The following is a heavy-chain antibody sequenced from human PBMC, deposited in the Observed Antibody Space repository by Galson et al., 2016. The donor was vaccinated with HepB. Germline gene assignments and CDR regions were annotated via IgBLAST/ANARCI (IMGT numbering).Heavy chain of an antibody. CDR2: VNQDGSEM. CDR3: ARDAFYYGSGSFADY. D-gene: IGHD3-10*01. Sequence: SLRLSCAASGFTFSRYLMTWVRQAPGKGLEWVASVNQDGSEMHYVDSVRGRFTISRDNAKDSLYLQMNSLRVEDTAVSYCARDAFYYGSGSFADYWGQGSLVTVSS. J-gene: IGHJ4*02. V-gene: IGHV3-7*01. CDR1: GFTFSRYL.